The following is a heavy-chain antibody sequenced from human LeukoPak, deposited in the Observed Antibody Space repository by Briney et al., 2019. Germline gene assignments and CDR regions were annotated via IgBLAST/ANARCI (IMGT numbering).Heavy chain of an antibody. V-gene: IGHV1-46*01. J-gene: IGHJ5*02. CDR3: ARDAFYYYDSSGQGLDSNWFDP. Sequence: GASVKVSCKASGYTFTSYYMHWVRQAPGQGLEWMGIINPSGGSTSYAQKFQGRVTMTRDTSTSTVYMELSSLRSEDTAVYYCARDAFYYYDSSGQGLDSNWFDPWGQGTLVTVSS. CDR1: GYTFTSYY. CDR2: INPSGGST. D-gene: IGHD3-22*01.